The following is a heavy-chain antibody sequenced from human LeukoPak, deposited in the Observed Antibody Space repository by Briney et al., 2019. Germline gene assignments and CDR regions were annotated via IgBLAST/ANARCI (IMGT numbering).Heavy chain of an antibody. D-gene: IGHD2-2*01. V-gene: IGHV3-21*01. Sequence: GGSLRLSCAASGFTFSTYSMNWVRQAPGKGLEWVSSISSGSSYIYYADSVKGRFTISRDDAKNSLYLQMHSLRAEDTAVYYCARYCSSSRCLYYYHMDVWGKGATVTVSS. CDR3: ARYCSSSRCLYYYHMDV. CDR2: ISSGSSYI. CDR1: GFTFSTYS. J-gene: IGHJ6*03.